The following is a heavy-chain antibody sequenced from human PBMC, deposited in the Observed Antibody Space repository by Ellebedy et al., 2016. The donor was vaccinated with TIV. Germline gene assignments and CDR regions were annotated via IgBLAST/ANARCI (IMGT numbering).Heavy chain of an antibody. J-gene: IGHJ4*02. Sequence: SETLSLTCAVYGGSFSGYYWSWIRQPPGKGLEWIGSIYYSGSTYYNPSLKSRVTISVDTSKNQFSLKLSSVTAADTAVYYWARALNYYDSSGYYPKSFDYWGQGTLVTVSS. CDR1: GGSFSGYY. V-gene: IGHV4-34*01. CDR3: ARALNYYDSSGYYPKSFDY. CDR2: IYYSGST. D-gene: IGHD3-22*01.